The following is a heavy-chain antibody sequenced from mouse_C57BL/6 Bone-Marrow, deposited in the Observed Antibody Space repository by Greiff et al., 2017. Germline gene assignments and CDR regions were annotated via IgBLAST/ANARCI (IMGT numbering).Heavy chain of an antibody. CDR1: GFTFSDYY. Sequence: EVKVVESGGGLVQPGGSLKLSCAASGFTFSDYYMYWVRQTPEKRLEWVAYISNGGGSTYYPDTVKGRFTISRDNAKNTLYLQMSRLKSEDTAMYYCARQHYYAMDYWGQGTSVTVSS. J-gene: IGHJ4*01. V-gene: IGHV5-12*01. CDR2: ISNGGGST. CDR3: ARQHYYAMDY.